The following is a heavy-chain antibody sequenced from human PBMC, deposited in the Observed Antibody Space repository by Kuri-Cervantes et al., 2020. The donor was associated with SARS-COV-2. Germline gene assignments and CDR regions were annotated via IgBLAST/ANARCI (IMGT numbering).Heavy chain of an antibody. CDR3: AKTRSYYYYMDV. CDR2: ITVYNGNT. D-gene: IGHD4-11*01. J-gene: IGHJ6*02. CDR1: GYTFTSYG. V-gene: IGHV1-18*04. Sequence: ASVKVSCKASGYTFTSYGISWVRQAPGQGLEWMGWITVYNGNTNYAQKFQGRVTVTTDISTNTAYMELRSLRSDDTVVYFCAKTRSYYYYMDVWGQGTTVTVSS.